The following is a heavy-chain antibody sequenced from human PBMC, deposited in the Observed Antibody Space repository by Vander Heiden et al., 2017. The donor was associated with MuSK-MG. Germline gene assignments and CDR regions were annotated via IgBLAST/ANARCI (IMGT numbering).Heavy chain of an antibody. CDR3: ARDGRVRGVICGMDV. CDR2: INAGKGNT. D-gene: IGHD3-10*01. Sequence: QVQLVQSGAEVKKPGASVKVSCKASGYTFTSYAMHWVRQAPGQRLEWMGWINAGKGNTKYSQKFQGRVTITRDTSASTAYMELSSLRSEDTAGYYGARDGRVRGVICGMDVWGQGTTGTVSS. CDR1: GYTFTSYA. V-gene: IGHV1-3*01. J-gene: IGHJ6*02.